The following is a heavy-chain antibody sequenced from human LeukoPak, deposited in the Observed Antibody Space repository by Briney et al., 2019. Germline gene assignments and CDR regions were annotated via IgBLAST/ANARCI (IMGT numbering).Heavy chain of an antibody. D-gene: IGHD3-10*01. J-gene: IGHJ4*02. CDR2: ISYDGSNK. CDR3: ARDLNRMITMVRGVIAY. V-gene: IGHV3-30*04. Sequence: GGSLRLSCAASGFTFSSYAMHWVRQAPGKGLEWVAVISYDGSNKYYADSVKGRFTISRDNSKNTLYLQMNSLRAEDTAVYYCARDLNRMITMVRGVIAYWGQGTLVTVSS. CDR1: GFTFSSYA.